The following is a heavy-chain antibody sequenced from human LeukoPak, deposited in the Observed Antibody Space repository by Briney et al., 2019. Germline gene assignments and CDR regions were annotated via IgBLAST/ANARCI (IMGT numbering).Heavy chain of an antibody. CDR2: INAGNGNT. CDR1: GYTFSNYA. D-gene: IGHD6-13*01. J-gene: IGHJ4*02. V-gene: IGHV1-3*01. Sequence: ASVKVSCKASGYTFSNYAIHWVRQAPGQRLEWMGWINAGNGNTKYSQKFQGRVTMTEDTSTDTAYMELSSLRSEDTAVYYCATDPRRAAADTNFDYWGQGTLVTVSS. CDR3: ATDPRRAAADTNFDY.